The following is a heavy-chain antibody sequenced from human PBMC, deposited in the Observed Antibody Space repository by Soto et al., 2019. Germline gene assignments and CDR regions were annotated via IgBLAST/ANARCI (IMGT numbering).Heavy chain of an antibody. CDR3: LHNGGSGSLLSF. CDR2: ISWDDDK. J-gene: IGHJ1*01. CDR1: GFSLSATGVA. Sequence: SGPTLVNPTQTLTLTCTFSGFSLSATGVAVSWIRQSPGKALEWLALISWDDDKRYMPSLENRLTITKDTSKNQVVLTMTNMDPVDTGTYFFLHNGGSGSLLSFCGQRSLVPGSS. V-gene: IGHV2-5*02. D-gene: IGHD3-10*01.